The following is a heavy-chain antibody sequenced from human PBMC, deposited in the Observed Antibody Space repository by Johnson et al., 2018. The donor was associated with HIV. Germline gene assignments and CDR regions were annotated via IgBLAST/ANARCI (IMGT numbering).Heavy chain of an antibody. J-gene: IGHJ3*02. V-gene: IGHV3-30*02. CDR2: IRYDGSNK. Sequence: QVQLVESGGGVVQPGGSLRLSCAASGFTFSSYGMHWVRQAPGKGLEWVAFIRYDGSNKYYADSVQGRFTISRDNSKHTLYLQMNSLRAEDTAVYYCAKDYGGFGEFVDAFDIWGQGTMVTVSS. CDR3: AKDYGGFGEFVDAFDI. CDR1: GFTFSSYG. D-gene: IGHD3-10*01.